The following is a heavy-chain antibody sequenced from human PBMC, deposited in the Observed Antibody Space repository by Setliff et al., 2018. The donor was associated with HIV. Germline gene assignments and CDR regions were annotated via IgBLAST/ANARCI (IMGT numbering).Heavy chain of an antibody. CDR2: IYTSGST. V-gene: IGHV4-4*07. D-gene: IGHD3-10*01. CDR3: ARARYIVIRGDAGMDV. Sequence: PSETLSLTCTVSGGSISSYYWSWIRQPAGKGLEWIGRIYTSGSTNYNPSLKSRVTMSVDTSKNQFSLKLSSVTAADTAVYYCARARYIVIRGDAGMDVWGPGTTVTVSS. J-gene: IGHJ6*02. CDR1: GGSISSYY.